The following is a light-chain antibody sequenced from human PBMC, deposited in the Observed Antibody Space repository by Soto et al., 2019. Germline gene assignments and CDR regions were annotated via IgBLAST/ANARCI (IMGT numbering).Light chain of an antibody. J-gene: IGKJ5*01. V-gene: IGKV1-33*01. Sequence: DMQMTQYPSTLSASVGDRVTITCRASQGISNYLAWYQQKPGRAPKLLIYDASNLEAGVPSRFRGSGSGTDFTFTISRLQPEDIATYYCQQYENLPTFGQGTRLEIK. CDR2: DAS. CDR1: QGISNY. CDR3: QQYENLPT.